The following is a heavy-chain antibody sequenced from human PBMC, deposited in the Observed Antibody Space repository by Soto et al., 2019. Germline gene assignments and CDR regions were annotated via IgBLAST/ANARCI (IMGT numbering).Heavy chain of an antibody. J-gene: IGHJ4*02. D-gene: IGHD3-9*01. CDR3: ARVPLITSVDYDILTGPTDY. Sequence: ETLSLTCAVSGYSISSSNWWGWIRQPPGKGLEWIGYIYYSGTTYYNPSLKSRVTMSVDTSKNSLYLQMNSLRAEDTALYYCARVPLITSVDYDILTGPTDYWGQGTLVTVSS. V-gene: IGHV4-28*03. CDR2: IYYSGTT. CDR1: GYSISSSNW.